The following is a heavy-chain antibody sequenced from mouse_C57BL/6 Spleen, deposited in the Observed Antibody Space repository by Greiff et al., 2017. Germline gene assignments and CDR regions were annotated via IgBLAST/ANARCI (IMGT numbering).Heavy chain of an antibody. V-gene: IGHV1-53*01. CDR1: GYTFTSYW. Sequence: QVQLQQPGTELVKPGASVKLSCKASGYTFTSYWMHWVKQRPGQGLEWIGNINPSNGGTNYNEKFKSKATLTVDKSSSTAYMQLSSLTAEDSAVYDCARSILGFSSFASWGQGTLVTVSA. CDR2: INPSNGGT. CDR3: ARSILGFSSFAS. D-gene: IGHD3-1*01. J-gene: IGHJ3*01.